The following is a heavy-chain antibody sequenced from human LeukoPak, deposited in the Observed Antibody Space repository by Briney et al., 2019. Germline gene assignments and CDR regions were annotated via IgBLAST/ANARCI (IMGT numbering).Heavy chain of an antibody. CDR3: AREGWGGFTDKNYYYYMDV. J-gene: IGHJ6*03. CDR1: GGTFSSYA. Sequence: SVKVSCKASGGTFSSYAISWVRQAPGQGLGWMGGIIPIFGTANYAQKFQGRVTITADESTSTAYMELSSLRSEDTAVYYCAREGWGGFTDKNYYYYMDVWGKGTTVTVSS. D-gene: IGHD5-12*01. CDR2: IIPIFGTA. V-gene: IGHV1-69*13.